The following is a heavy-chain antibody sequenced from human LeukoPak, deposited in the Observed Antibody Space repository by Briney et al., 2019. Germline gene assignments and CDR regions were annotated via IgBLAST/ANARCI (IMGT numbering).Heavy chain of an antibody. J-gene: IGHJ6*02. CDR1: GGSISSGSYY. CDR3: ARDLLWFGELENYYYGMDV. Sequence: SETLSLTCTVSGGSISSGSYYWSWTRQPAGKGLEWIGRIYTSGSTNYNPSLKSRVTISVDTSKNQFSLKLSSVTAADTAVYYCARDLLWFGELENYYYGMDVWGQGTTVTVSS. V-gene: IGHV4-61*02. D-gene: IGHD3-10*01. CDR2: IYTSGST.